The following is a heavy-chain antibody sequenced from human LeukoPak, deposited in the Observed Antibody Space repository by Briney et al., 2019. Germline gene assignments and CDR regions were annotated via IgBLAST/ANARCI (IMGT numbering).Heavy chain of an antibody. CDR3: ARDRRYDFWSGYLRGFDY. CDR1: GFTFSSYW. Sequence: GGSLRLSCAASGFTFSSYWMSRVRQAPGEGLEWVANIKQDGSEKYYVDSVKGRFTISRDNAKNSLYLQMTSLRAEDTAVYYCARDRRYDFWSGYLRGFDYWGQGTLVTVSS. CDR2: IKQDGSEK. D-gene: IGHD3-3*01. J-gene: IGHJ4*02. V-gene: IGHV3-7*01.